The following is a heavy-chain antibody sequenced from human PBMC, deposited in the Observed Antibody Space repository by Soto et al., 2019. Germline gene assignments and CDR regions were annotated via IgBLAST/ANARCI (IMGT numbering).Heavy chain of an antibody. Sequence: SETLPLTCSVSGDSISNLDYFWAWIRQPPGQALEYIGYIYKSATTYYNPSFESRVAISVDTSKSQFSLNVTSVTDADTAVYFCARGRYCLTGRCFPNWFDSWGQGALVTVSS. CDR3: ARGRYCLTGRCFPNWFDS. CDR1: GDSISNLDYF. V-gene: IGHV4-30-4*01. J-gene: IGHJ5*01. D-gene: IGHD7-27*01. CDR2: IYKSATT.